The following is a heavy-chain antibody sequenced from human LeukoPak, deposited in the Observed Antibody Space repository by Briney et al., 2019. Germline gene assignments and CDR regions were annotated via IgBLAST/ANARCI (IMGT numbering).Heavy chain of an antibody. V-gene: IGHV1-69*13. J-gene: IGHJ4*02. CDR1: GGTFSSYA. CDR2: IIPIFGTA. CDR3: ARDSEAYYYDSSGYSFDY. Sequence: VASVKVSCKASGGTFSSYAISWVRQAPGQGLEWMGGIIPIFGTANYAQKFQGRVTIIADESTSTAYMELSSLRSEDTAVYYCARDSEAYYYDSSGYSFDYWGQGTLVTVSS. D-gene: IGHD3-22*01.